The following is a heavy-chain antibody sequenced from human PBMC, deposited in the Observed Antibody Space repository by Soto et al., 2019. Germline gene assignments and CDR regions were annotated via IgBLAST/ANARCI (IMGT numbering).Heavy chain of an antibody. D-gene: IGHD3-22*01. CDR3: AKDRFYYDSSAYYYDAFDI. V-gene: IGHV3-48*01. CDR2: ISSSGSTI. Sequence: PGGSLRLSCAASGFIFSTYSMNWVRQAPGKGLEWVSYISSSGSTIYYADSVKGRFTISRDNSKNTLYLQMSSLRAEDTALYYCAKDRFYYDSSAYYYDAFDIWGQGTMVTVSS. J-gene: IGHJ3*02. CDR1: GFIFSTYS.